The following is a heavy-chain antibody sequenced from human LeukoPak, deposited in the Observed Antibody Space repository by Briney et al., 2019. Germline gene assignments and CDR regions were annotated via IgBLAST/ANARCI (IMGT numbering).Heavy chain of an antibody. J-gene: IGHJ4*02. Sequence: SQTLSLTCTVSGASIRSGDYYWSWIRQPPGKGLEWIGYIYDSGSTYYNPSLKSRITISVDTSENRFSLKLSSVTAADTAIYYCARENPSGYYNRPIDYWGQGTLVTVSS. D-gene: IGHD3-22*01. CDR3: ARENPSGYYNRPIDY. CDR1: GASIRSGDYY. V-gene: IGHV4-30-4*01. CDR2: IYDSGST.